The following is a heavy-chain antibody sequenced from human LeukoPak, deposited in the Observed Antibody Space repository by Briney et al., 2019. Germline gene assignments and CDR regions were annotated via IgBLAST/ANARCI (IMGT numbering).Heavy chain of an antibody. Sequence: MASETLSLTCTVSGGSISSYYWSWIRQPPGKGLEWIGYIYYSGSTNYNPSLKSRVTISVDTSKNQFSLKLSSVTAADTAVYYCARGPPFSNWFDPWGQGTLVTVSS. CDR1: GGSISSYY. CDR3: ARGPPFSNWFDP. V-gene: IGHV4-59*01. CDR2: IYYSGST. J-gene: IGHJ5*02. D-gene: IGHD3-3*01.